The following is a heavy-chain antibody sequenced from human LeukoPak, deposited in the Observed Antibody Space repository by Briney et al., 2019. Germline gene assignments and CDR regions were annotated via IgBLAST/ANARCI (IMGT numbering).Heavy chain of an antibody. CDR1: GFTFSDYS. CDR3: ARRISLEY. CDR2: LDSSGSII. D-gene: IGHD2-15*01. V-gene: IGHV3-11*01. Sequence: GGSLRLSCAASGFTFSDYSMSWIRQAPGKGLEWVSYLDSSGSIIYYADPVKGRFTISRDNAKSSLYLQMNSLRAEDTAVYYCARRISLEYWGQGTLVTVSS. J-gene: IGHJ4*02.